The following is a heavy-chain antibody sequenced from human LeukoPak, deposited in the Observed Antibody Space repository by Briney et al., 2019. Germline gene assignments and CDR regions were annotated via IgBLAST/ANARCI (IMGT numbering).Heavy chain of an antibody. J-gene: IGHJ4*02. V-gene: IGHV3-23*01. Sequence: ETLSLTCTVSGGSINSYYWSWVRQAPGKGLEWVSAISGSGGSTYYADSVKGRFTISRDNSKNTLYLQMNSLRAEDTAVYYCAKDGGTAMVPFNYFDYWGQGTLVTVSS. CDR3: AKDGGTAMVPFNYFDY. D-gene: IGHD5-18*01. CDR1: GGSINSYY. CDR2: ISGSGGST.